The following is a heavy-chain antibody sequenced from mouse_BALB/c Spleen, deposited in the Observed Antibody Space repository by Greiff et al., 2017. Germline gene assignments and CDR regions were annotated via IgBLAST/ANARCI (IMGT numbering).Heavy chain of an antibody. J-gene: IGHJ4*01. CDR2: IWAGGST. V-gene: IGHV2-9*02. CDR1: GFSLTSYG. Sequence: VHLVESGPGLVAPSQSLSITCTVSGFSLTSYGVHWVRQPPGKGLEWLGVIWAGGSTNYNSALMSRLSISKDNSKSQVFLKMNSLQTDDTAMYYCARDYYGYDYAMDYWGQGTSVTVSS. CDR3: ARDYYGYDYAMDY. D-gene: IGHD1-2*01.